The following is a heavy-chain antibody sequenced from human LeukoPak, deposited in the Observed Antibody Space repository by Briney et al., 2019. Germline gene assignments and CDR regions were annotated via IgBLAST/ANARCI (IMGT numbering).Heavy chain of an antibody. D-gene: IGHD2-2*01. J-gene: IGHJ4*02. Sequence: GESLKISCKGSGYSFTSYWIGWVRQMPGKGLEWMGIIYPGDSDTRYSPSFQGQVTISAGKSISTAYLQWSSLKASDTAMYYCARGAYCSSTSCYWNYFDYWGQGTLVTVSS. V-gene: IGHV5-51*01. CDR1: GYSFTSYW. CDR3: ARGAYCSSTSCYWNYFDY. CDR2: IYPGDSDT.